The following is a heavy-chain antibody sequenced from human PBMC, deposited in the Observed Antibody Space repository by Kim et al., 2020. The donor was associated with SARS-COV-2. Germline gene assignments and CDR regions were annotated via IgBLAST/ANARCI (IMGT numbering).Heavy chain of an antibody. J-gene: IGHJ4*02. D-gene: IGHD6-19*01. V-gene: IGHV3-74*01. CDR3: ARAAAVSSTGGYY. Sequence: YADSVKGRFTISRDNAKNTLYLQMNSLRVEDTAMYYCARAAAVSSTGGYYWGQGTLVTVSS.